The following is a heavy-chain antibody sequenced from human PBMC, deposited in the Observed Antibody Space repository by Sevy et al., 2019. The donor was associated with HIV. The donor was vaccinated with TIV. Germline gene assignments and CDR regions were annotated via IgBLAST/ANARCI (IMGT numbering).Heavy chain of an antibody. D-gene: IGHD6-19*01. CDR2: INPNSGGT. CDR3: ARDLLSVSGTTPFDY. J-gene: IGHJ4*02. Sequence: ASVKVSCKASGYTFTGYYMHWVGQAPGQGLEWMGWINPNSGGTNYAQKFQGRVTMTRDTSISTAYMELSRLRSDDSAVYYCARDLLSVSGTTPFDYWGQGTSVTVSS. V-gene: IGHV1-2*02. CDR1: GYTFTGYY.